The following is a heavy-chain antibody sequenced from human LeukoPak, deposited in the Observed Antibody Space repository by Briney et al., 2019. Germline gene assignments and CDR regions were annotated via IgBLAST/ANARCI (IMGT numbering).Heavy chain of an antibody. CDR1: GYSFTSYW. CDR2: IYPGDSDT. Sequence: HGESLKISCKGSGYSFTSYWIGWVRQMPGKGLEWMGIIYPGDSDTRYSPSFQGQVTISADKSIGTAYLQWSSLKASDTAMYYCARREGDYYGSGSYYEPWGQGSLVTVSS. CDR3: ARREGDYYGSGSYYEP. D-gene: IGHD3-10*01. V-gene: IGHV5-51*01. J-gene: IGHJ5*02.